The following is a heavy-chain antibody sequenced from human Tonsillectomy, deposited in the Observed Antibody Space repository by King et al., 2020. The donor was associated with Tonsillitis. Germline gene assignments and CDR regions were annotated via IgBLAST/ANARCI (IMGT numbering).Heavy chain of an antibody. CDR1: GFTFDDYG. J-gene: IGHJ4*02. CDR3: ARDRRRYYDSSGYAVLDYFDY. Sequence: EVQLVESGGGVVRPGGSLRLSCAASGFTFDDYGMSWVRQAPGKGLEWVSGINWNGGSTGYADSVKGRFTISRDNAKNSLYLQMNSLRAEDTALYYCARDRRRYYDSSGYAVLDYFDYWGQGTLVTVSS. V-gene: IGHV3-20*04. D-gene: IGHD3-22*01. CDR2: INWNGGST.